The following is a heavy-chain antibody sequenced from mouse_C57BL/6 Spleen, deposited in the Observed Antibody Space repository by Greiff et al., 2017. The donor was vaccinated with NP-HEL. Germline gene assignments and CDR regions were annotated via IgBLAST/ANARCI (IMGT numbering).Heavy chain of an antibody. D-gene: IGHD4-1*01. CDR3: ASLLTGTWYFDV. CDR2: ISGGGGNT. CDR1: GFTFSSYT. Sequence: EVQLVESGGGLVKPGGSLKLSCAASGFTFSSYTMSWVRQTPEKRLEWVATISGGGGNTYYPDSVKGRFTISRDNAKNTLYLRMSRLRSEDTGLYYCASLLTGTWYFDVWGTGTTVTVSS. V-gene: IGHV5-9*01. J-gene: IGHJ1*03.